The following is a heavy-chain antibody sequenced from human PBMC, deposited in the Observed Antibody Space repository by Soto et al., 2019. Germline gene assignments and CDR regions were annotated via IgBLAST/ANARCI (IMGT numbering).Heavy chain of an antibody. V-gene: IGHV4-59*01. D-gene: IGHD6-19*01. CDR3: VTAVAGPYYFDY. J-gene: IGHJ4*02. Sequence: SETLSLTCTVSGGSISSYYWSWIRQPPGKGLEWIGYIYYSGSTNYNPSLKSRVTISVDTSKNQFSLKLSSVTAADTAVYYCVTAVAGPYYFDYWGQGTLVTVSS. CDR1: GGSISSYY. CDR2: IYYSGST.